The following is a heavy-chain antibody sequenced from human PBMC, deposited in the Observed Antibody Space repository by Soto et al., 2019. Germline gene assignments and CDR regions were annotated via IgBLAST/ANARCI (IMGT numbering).Heavy chain of an antibody. Sequence: SETLSLTCTVSSDFMYSPSYYWGWIRQPPGTGLEWIGAINYGGSTYYNPSLKSRATISVDTSKNQLSLILTSVTAADTAIYYCARRHATRYSRGNNHFDLWGQGTLVTVSS. CDR2: INYGGST. CDR1: SDFMYSPSYY. J-gene: IGHJ4*02. CDR3: ARRHATRYSRGNNHFDL. D-gene: IGHD6-19*01. V-gene: IGHV4-39*01.